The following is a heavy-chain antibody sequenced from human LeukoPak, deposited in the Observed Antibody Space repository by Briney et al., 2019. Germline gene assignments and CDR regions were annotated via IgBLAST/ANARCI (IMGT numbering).Heavy chain of an antibody. Sequence: PGGSLRLSCAASGFTFSSYSMNWVRQAPGEGLEWVSYISSSSSTIYYADSVKGRFTISRDNAKNSLYLQMNSLRAEDTAVYYCARDIYSSSWYFDYWGQGTLVTVSS. CDR1: GFTFSSYS. D-gene: IGHD6-13*01. CDR2: ISSSSSTI. J-gene: IGHJ4*02. CDR3: ARDIYSSSWYFDY. V-gene: IGHV3-48*04.